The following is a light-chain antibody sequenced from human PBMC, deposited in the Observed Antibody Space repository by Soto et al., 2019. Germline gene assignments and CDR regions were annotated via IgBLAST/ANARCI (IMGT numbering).Light chain of an antibody. Sequence: QSALTQPASVSGSPGQSITISCTGTSSDVGGYRYVSWYQHHPGKAPRLMIYEVSNRPSGVANRFSGSKAGNTASLTISGLQAEDDADYYGLSYTSSNTQVFGGGTKVTVL. CDR3: LSYTSSNTQV. J-gene: IGLJ2*01. CDR2: EVS. V-gene: IGLV2-14*01. CDR1: SSDVGGYRY.